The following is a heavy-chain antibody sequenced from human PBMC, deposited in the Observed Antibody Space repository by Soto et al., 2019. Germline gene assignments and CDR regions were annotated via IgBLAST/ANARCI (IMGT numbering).Heavy chain of an antibody. CDR2: IYYSGSA. CDR1: GGSVSSGSYY. Sequence: SETLSLTCTVSGGSVSSGSYYWSWIRQPPGKGLEWIGYIYYSGSANYNPSLKSRVTISVDTSKNQSSLKLSSVTAADTAVYYCARAPDTAMVPYYFDYWGQGTLVTVSS. D-gene: IGHD5-18*01. V-gene: IGHV4-61*01. CDR3: ARAPDTAMVPYYFDY. J-gene: IGHJ4*02.